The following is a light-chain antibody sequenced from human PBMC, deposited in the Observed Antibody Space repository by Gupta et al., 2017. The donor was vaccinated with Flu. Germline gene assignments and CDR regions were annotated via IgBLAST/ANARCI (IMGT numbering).Light chain of an antibody. V-gene: IGKV1-33*01. CDR2: DAS. J-gene: IGKJ2*01. CDR3: RQYESVPYT. Sequence: IQMTHSPSSLSASVGDRVTITCQASQGIGKYLNWYQQKPGKVPKLLIYDASNLEPGVPLRFSGGGSGTYFTLTISILQTEDVATYYCRQYESVPYTFGQGTKMEIK. CDR1: QGIGKY.